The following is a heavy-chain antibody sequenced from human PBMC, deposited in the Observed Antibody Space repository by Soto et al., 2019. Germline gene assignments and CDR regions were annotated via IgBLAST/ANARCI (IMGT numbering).Heavy chain of an antibody. V-gene: IGHV3-30-3*01. CDR1: GFPLHNFP. CDR3: ARVRIHSSGSYYFDY. J-gene: IGHJ4*02. CDR2: ISYDGSTQ. D-gene: IGHD3-22*01. Sequence: GGAPGLSRGALGFPLHNFPIPLGRPAPGKGLEWVAIISYDGSTQYYADSVRGRFTISRDNSKNTLYLQMNSLRPEDTAVYYCARVRIHSSGSYYFDYWGQGTLVTVSS.